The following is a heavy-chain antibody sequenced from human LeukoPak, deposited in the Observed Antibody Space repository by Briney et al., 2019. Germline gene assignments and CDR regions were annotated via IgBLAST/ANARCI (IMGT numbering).Heavy chain of an antibody. J-gene: IGHJ4*02. V-gene: IGHV1-2*06. CDR3: ARQYSSSSGSIDY. CDR2: INPNSGGT. Sequence: ASVKVSCKASGYTFTGYYMHWVRQAPGQGLEWMGRINPNSGGTNYAQKFQGRVTMTGDTSISTAYMELSRLRSDDTAVYYCARQYSSSSGSIDYWGQGTLVTVSS. CDR1: GYTFTGYY. D-gene: IGHD6-6*01.